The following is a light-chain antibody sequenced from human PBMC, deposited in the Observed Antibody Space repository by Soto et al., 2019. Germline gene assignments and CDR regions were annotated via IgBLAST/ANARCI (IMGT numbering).Light chain of an antibody. CDR3: QTYNSAPIT. CDR1: QSISTY. CDR2: AAS. V-gene: IGKV1-27*01. Sequence: DIQMTQYPSSLSASVGDIVTLTCRASQSISTYLNWYQQKPGKVPKLLIYAASTLQSGIPSRFSGSGSGTDFTLTISSLQPEDVATYYCQTYNSAPITFGQGTRL. J-gene: IGKJ5*01.